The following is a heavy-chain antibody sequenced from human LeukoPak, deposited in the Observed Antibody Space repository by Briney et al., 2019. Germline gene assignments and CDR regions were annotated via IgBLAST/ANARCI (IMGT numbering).Heavy chain of an antibody. V-gene: IGHV3-9*01. CDR1: GFTFEDYA. CDR2: ISWNSGSI. J-gene: IGHJ4*02. Sequence: GGSLRLSCAASGFTFEDYAMQSVRQAPGKGLEWVSGISWNSGSIGYADSVKGRFTISRDNAKNSLYLQMNSLRAEDTALYYCAKGGAGGNYFDYWGQGTLVTVSS. D-gene: IGHD1-26*01. CDR3: AKGGAGGNYFDY.